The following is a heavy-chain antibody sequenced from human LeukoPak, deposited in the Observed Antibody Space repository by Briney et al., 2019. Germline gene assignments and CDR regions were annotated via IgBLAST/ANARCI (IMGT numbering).Heavy chain of an antibody. CDR3: ARWLYKNGWYYFDY. CDR2: LSYDGSNK. J-gene: IGHJ4*02. CDR1: GFTFSGYG. Sequence: TGGSLRLSCAASGFTFSGYGIHWVRQAPGKGLEWVAFLSYDGSNKFYADSVKGRFTISRDNSENTLHLQMNSLKDEDTAVYYCARWLYKNGWYYFDYWGQGTLVTVSS. D-gene: IGHD3-22*01. V-gene: IGHV3-33*01.